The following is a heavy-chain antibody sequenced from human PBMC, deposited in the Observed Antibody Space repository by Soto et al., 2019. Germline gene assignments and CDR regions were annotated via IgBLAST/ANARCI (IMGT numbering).Heavy chain of an antibody. D-gene: IGHD3-22*01. V-gene: IGHV3-7*04. CDR2: IKQDGSDT. CDR1: GFTFSSFW. CDR3: AGSSGWLDYY. Sequence: EVQLVESGGGLVQPGGSLRLSCAASGFTFSSFWMSWVRQAPGKGLEWVANIKQDGSDTRYVDSVKGRFTISRDNAKNSLYLQIDSLRAEDTAVYYCAGSSGWLDYYWGQGILVTVSS. J-gene: IGHJ4*02.